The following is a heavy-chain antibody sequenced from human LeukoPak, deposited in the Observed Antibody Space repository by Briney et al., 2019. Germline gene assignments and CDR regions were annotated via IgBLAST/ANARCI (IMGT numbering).Heavy chain of an antibody. CDR1: GYTFTSYG. Sequence: ASVKVSCKASGYTFTSYGTNWVRQAPGQGLEWMGWMNPNSGNTGYAQKFQGRVTMTRNISISTAYMELSSLRSEDTAVYYCARRRYSSSSRVFDPWGQGTLVTVSS. D-gene: IGHD6-13*01. V-gene: IGHV1-8*02. J-gene: IGHJ5*02. CDR2: MNPNSGNT. CDR3: ARRRYSSSSRVFDP.